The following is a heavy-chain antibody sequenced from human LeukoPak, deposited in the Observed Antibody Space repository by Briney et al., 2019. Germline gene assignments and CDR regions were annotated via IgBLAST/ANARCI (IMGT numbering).Heavy chain of an antibody. J-gene: IGHJ4*02. CDR3: ARSALVATSGIDY. Sequence: PSETLSLTCTVSGGSISSYYWSWLRQPAGKGLEWLGRIYTSGSNNYNPSLKSRVTMSVDTSKNQFSLKLSSVTAADTAVYYCARSALVATSGIDYWGQGTLVTVSS. CDR1: GGSISSYY. D-gene: IGHD2-2*01. V-gene: IGHV4-4*07. CDR2: IYTSGSN.